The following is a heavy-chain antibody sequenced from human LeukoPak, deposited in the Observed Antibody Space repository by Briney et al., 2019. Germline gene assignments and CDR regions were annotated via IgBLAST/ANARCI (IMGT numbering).Heavy chain of an antibody. CDR3: ARDSRDWCFDY. Sequence: ASVKVSCKASGYTFTSHHMHWVRQAPGQGLEGMGIIVPGGGDTACAQKFQGRVTMTWDTATSTVYMEMSRLGSDDTAVYYCARDSRDWCFDYWGQGTLVTVSS. CDR1: GYTFTSHH. V-gene: IGHV1-46*01. D-gene: IGHD6-19*01. J-gene: IGHJ4*02. CDR2: IVPGGGDT.